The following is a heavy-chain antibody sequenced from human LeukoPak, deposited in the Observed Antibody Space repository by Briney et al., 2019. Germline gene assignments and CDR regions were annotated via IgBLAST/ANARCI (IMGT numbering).Heavy chain of an antibody. CDR2: TYYRSKWYN. CDR3: ARDPLRGDTFDP. CDR1: GDSVSSNSAA. Sequence: SQTLSLTCAISGDSVSSNSAAWKWIRQSTSRGLEWLGRTYYRSKWYNDYAGSVRSRIIINADTSKNQFSLQLNSVTPEDTAVYYCARDPLRGDTFDPWGQGTMVTVSS. J-gene: IGHJ3*01. D-gene: IGHD3-16*01. V-gene: IGHV6-1*01.